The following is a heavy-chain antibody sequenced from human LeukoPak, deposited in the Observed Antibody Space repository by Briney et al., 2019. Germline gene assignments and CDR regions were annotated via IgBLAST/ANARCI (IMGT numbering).Heavy chain of an antibody. CDR3: ARLRRNNDNSGYYYYYDY. CDR1: GLTFSSYS. V-gene: IGHV3-21*01. J-gene: IGHJ4*02. Sequence: GGSLRLSCAVSGLTFSSYSFNWVRQAPGKGLEWVSSITPTSSYIYYADSVKGRFAISRGNAKNSPYLQMNSLRAEDTAVYYCARLRRNNDNSGYYYYYDYWGQGTLVTVSS. D-gene: IGHD3-22*01. CDR2: ITPTSSYI.